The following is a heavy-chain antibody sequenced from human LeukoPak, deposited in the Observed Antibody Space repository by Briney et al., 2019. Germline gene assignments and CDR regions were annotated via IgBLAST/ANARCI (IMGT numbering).Heavy chain of an antibody. V-gene: IGHV1-18*01. D-gene: IGHD6-19*01. Sequence: ASVKVSCKASGYDFTSVGITWVRQAPGQGLEWMGWIRPYNGDTRYVQKLQGRVTMTTNTSTSTAYMELRSLRCDDTAVFYCARAGSGSGWYFDYWGQGALVTVSS. CDR2: IRPYNGDT. CDR1: GYDFTSVG. CDR3: ARAGSGSGWYFDY. J-gene: IGHJ4*02.